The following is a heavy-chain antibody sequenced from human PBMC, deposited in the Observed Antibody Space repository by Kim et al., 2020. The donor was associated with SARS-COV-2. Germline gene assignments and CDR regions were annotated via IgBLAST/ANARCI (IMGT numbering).Heavy chain of an antibody. J-gene: IGHJ3*02. CDR1: GLTFSSYA. CDR2: ISGSGVAT. D-gene: IGHD6-13*01. Sequence: GGSLRLSCAASGLTFSSYAMSWVRQAPGKGLQWVSAISGSGVATYYTESVKGRFTISRDNSKNTLYLQMNSLRAEDTAVYYCAKKGKMYSTSWYHPDAFDIWGQGTMVTVSS. V-gene: IGHV3-23*01. CDR3: AKKGKMYSTSWYHPDAFDI.